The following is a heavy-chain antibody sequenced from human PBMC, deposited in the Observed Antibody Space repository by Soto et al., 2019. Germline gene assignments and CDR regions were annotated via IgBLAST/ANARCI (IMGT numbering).Heavy chain of an antibody. CDR2: IGTAGDT. CDR3: ARTLTVTTYHDWYFDL. D-gene: IGHD4-17*01. J-gene: IGHJ2*01. V-gene: IGHV3-13*01. Sequence: EVQLVESGGGLVQPGGSLRLSCAASGFTFSSYAMNWVRQATGKGLEWVSAIGTAGDTYYPGSVKGRFTISRENAKNSLYLQMNSLRAGDTAVYYCARTLTVTTYHDWYFDLWGRGTLVTVSS. CDR1: GFTFSSYA.